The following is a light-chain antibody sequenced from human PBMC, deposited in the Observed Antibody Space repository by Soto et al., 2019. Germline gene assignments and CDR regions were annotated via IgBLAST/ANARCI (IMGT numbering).Light chain of an antibody. Sequence: QSALTQPPSVSGSPGQSVAISCTGTSSDVGSYNRVSWYQQPPGTAPKVMIYEVSNRPSGVPDRFSGSKSGNTASLSISGVQAEDEADYYCSSFTSSSTYVFGSGSKLTVL. J-gene: IGLJ1*01. CDR3: SSFTSSSTYV. V-gene: IGLV2-18*02. CDR2: EVS. CDR1: SSDVGSYNR.